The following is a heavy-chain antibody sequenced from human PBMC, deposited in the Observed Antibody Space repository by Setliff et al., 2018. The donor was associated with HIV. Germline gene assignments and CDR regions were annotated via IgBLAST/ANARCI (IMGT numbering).Heavy chain of an antibody. CDR2: ISGSGGGT. CDR1: GFTFTSYA. CDR3: ARDIPPEYPGFDL. J-gene: IGHJ3*01. D-gene: IGHD6-6*01. V-gene: IGHV3-23*01. Sequence: GGSLRLSCAASGFTFTSYAMNWVRQAPGKGLEWVSGISGSGGGTYYADSVKGRFTISRDNSQNALYLQMNSLRVEDTAVYYCARDIPPEYPGFDLWGQGTVVTVSS.